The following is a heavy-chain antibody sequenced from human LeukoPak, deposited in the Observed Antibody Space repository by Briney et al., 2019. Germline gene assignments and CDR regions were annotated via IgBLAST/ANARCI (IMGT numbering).Heavy chain of an antibody. CDR3: ASGRITMVRGVIITGWFDP. CDR2: IYHSGST. J-gene: IGHJ5*02. Sequence: SETLSLTCAVSGGSISSSNWWSWVRQPPGKGLEWIGEIYHSGSTNYNPSLKSRVTISVDKPKNQFSLKLSSVTAADTAVYYCASGRITMVRGVIITGWFDPWGQGTQVTVSS. D-gene: IGHD3-10*01. CDR1: GGSISSSNW. V-gene: IGHV4-4*02.